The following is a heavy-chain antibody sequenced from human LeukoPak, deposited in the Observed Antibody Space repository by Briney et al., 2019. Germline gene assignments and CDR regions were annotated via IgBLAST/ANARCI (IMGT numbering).Heavy chain of an antibody. D-gene: IGHD6-13*01. J-gene: IGHJ5*02. V-gene: IGHV4-4*07. CDR2: IYTSGST. CDR3: ARGRGIAAARGVRP. CDR1: GGSINYYY. Sequence: SETLSLTCTVSGGSINYYYWSWIRQPAWKGLEWIGRIYTSGSTNYNPSLKSRVTISVDTSKNQFSLKLSSVTAADTAVYYCARGRGIAAARGVRPWGQGTLVTVSS.